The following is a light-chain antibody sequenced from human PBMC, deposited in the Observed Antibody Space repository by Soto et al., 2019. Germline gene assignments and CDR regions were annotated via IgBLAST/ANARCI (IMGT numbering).Light chain of an antibody. Sequence: EIFMTQSPVTLSVSTGERATLSCRASQSVSSNLAWYQQKPGQAPSLLIYGAFTRATGIPARFSGTGSGTEFTLTISSLQSEDFAIYYCQQYNDWPLTFGRGTKVDIK. V-gene: IGKV3-15*01. CDR1: QSVSSN. CDR3: QQYNDWPLT. CDR2: GAF. J-gene: IGKJ1*01.